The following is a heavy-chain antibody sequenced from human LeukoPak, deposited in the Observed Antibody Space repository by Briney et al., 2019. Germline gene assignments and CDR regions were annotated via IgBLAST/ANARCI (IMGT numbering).Heavy chain of an antibody. J-gene: IGHJ6*04. CDR2: ISWNSGSI. D-gene: IGHD2-15*01. V-gene: IGHV3-9*01. CDR3: ARDDVVVVAATPSYYYYGMDV. CDR1: GFTFDDYA. Sequence: PGGSLRLSCAASGFTFDDYAMHWVRQAPGKGLEWVSGISWNSGSIGYADSVKGRFTISRDNSKNTLYLQMNSLRAEDTAVYYCARDDVVVVAATPSYYYYGMDVWGKGTTVTVSS.